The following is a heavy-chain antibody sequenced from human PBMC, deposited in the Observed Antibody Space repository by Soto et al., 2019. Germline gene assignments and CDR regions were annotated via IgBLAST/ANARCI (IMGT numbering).Heavy chain of an antibody. V-gene: IGHV3-23*01. J-gene: IGHJ6*02. CDR2: TSGSGDFT. D-gene: IGHD3-10*01. Sequence: GGSLRLSCAASGFTFSLFAMSWVRQAPGKGLEWVSTTSGSGDFTYYVDSVKGRFTISRDNSKNTLYLQLTGLRVEDTAVYYCAKSVRTYGSGIYSYAMDVGGQGTTVTVSS. CDR3: AKSVRTYGSGIYSYAMDV. CDR1: GFTFSLFA.